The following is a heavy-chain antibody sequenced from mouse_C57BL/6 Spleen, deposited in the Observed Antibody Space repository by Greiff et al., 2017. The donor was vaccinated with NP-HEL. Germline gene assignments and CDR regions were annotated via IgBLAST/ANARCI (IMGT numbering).Heavy chain of an antibody. J-gene: IGHJ2*01. D-gene: IGHD2-4*01. V-gene: IGHV1-82*01. Sequence: QVQLQQSGPELVKPGASVKISCKASGYAFSSSWMNWVKQRPGTGLEWIGRIYPGDGDTNYNGKFKGKATLTADKSSSTAYMQLSSLTSEDSAVYFCARRDFDYDGGYFDYWGQGTTLTVSS. CDR2: IYPGDGDT. CDR1: GYAFSSSW. CDR3: ARRDFDYDGGYFDY.